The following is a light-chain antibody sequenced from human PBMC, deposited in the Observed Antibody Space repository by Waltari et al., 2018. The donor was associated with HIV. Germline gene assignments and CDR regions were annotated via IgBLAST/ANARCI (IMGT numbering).Light chain of an antibody. J-gene: IGLJ3*02. V-gene: IGLV2-14*01. CDR1: SSDVGGYKD. CDR3: NSYISTTTVM. CDR2: EVS. Sequence: QSALTQPASVSGSPGQSITISCTGTSSDVGGYKDVSWYQQHPGKAPKLLIYEVSHRPAGVSTRFSGSKSGNTASLTISGLQAEDEADYYCNSYISTTTVMFGGGTKLTVL.